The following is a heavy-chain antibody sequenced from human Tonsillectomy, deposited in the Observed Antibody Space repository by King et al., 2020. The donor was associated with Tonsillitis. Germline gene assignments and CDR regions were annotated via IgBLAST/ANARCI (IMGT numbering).Heavy chain of an antibody. Sequence: VQLVESGGGLVKPGGSLRLSCAVPGFIFSDAWMNWVRQAPGKGLEWVGRIKSKTDGGTTDYAAPVKGRFSISRDDSKNTLYLQVNSLKTEDTAVYYCTTLGYSYPLDYWGQGTLVTVSS. CDR1: GFIFSDAW. J-gene: IGHJ4*02. CDR3: TTLGYSYPLDY. D-gene: IGHD5-18*01. CDR2: IKSKTDGGTT. V-gene: IGHV3-15*07.